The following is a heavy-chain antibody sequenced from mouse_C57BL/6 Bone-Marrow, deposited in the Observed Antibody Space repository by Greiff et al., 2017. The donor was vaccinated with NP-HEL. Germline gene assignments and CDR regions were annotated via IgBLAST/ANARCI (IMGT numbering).Heavy chain of an antibody. Sequence: EVQLQQSGPVLVKPGASVKMSCKASGYTFTDYYMNWVKQSHGKSLEWIGVINPYNGGTSYNQKFKGKATLTVDKSSSTAYMELNSLTSEDSAVYYCARDYYYGSSYDYFDYWGQGTTLTVSS. J-gene: IGHJ2*01. V-gene: IGHV1-19*01. D-gene: IGHD1-1*01. CDR1: GYTFTDYY. CDR3: ARDYYYGSSYDYFDY. CDR2: INPYNGGT.